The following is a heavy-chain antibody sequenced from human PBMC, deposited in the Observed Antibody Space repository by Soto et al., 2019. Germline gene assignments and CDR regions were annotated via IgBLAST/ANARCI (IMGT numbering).Heavy chain of an antibody. D-gene: IGHD6-19*01. V-gene: IGHV3-23*01. Sequence: VQLLESGGGLVQPGGSLRLSCAASGFTFSTHAMSWVRQAPGKGLAWVSVPSGSSDITYYADSVKGRFTISRDNSKSTLYMQMNSLRAEDTAVYYCAKVRVAVPGAYADAFDMWGQGTMVTVSS. CDR3: AKVRVAVPGAYADAFDM. CDR2: PSGSSDIT. CDR1: GFTFSTHA. J-gene: IGHJ3*02.